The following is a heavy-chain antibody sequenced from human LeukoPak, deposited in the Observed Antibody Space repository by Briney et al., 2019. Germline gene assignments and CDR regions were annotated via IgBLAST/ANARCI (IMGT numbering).Heavy chain of an antibody. Sequence: PGGSLRLSCAASEFTFSNYAMSWVRQAPGKGLEWVSVISGSGGSTYYADSVKGRFTISRDNSKNTLYLQMNSLRAEDTAVYYCAKDRVAAADHGDAFDIWGQGTMVTVSS. CDR3: AKDRVAAADHGDAFDI. J-gene: IGHJ3*02. CDR1: EFTFSNYA. V-gene: IGHV3-23*01. D-gene: IGHD6-13*01. CDR2: ISGSGGST.